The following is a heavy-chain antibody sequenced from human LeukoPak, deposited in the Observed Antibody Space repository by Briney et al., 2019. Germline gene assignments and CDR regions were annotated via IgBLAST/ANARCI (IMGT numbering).Heavy chain of an antibody. J-gene: IGHJ4*02. CDR1: GGAFSGYY. D-gene: IGHD5-12*01. V-gene: IGHV4-34*01. CDR2: NNHIGST. Sequence: PETLSLTCAVSGGAFSGYYCSWIRQPPRKGLEWIGENNHIGSTPYKPSPTSRVTISVDTPQNKFSLKLSSVTAPDTGVYYCARDDIVATGRQPTNWGQGTLVTVSS. CDR3: ARDDIVATGRQPTN.